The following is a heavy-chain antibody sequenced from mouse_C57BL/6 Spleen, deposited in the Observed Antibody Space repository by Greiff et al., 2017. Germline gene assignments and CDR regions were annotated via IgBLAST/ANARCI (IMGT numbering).Heavy chain of an antibody. D-gene: IGHD1-3*01. CDR3: ARGRSKGYFDV. CDR1: GYTFTSYW. CDR2: IDPADSYT. J-gene: IGHJ1*03. V-gene: IGHV1-69*01. Sequence: QVQLQQPGAELVMPGASVKLSCKASGYTFTSYWMHWVKQRPGQGLEWIGEIDPADSYTNYNQKFKGKSTLTVDKSSSTAYMQLSSLTSEDSAVYYCARGRSKGYFDVWGTGTTVTVSS.